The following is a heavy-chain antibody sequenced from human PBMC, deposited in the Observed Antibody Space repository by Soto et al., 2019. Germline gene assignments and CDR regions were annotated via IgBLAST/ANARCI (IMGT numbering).Heavy chain of an antibody. CDR3: TRDFCSGGRCPYNGFDP. D-gene: IGHD2-15*01. V-gene: IGHV4-59*01. Sequence: QVQLQQSGPGLVKPSETLSLTCEVSGGSISDYYWSWVRQPPGAALEWIGYIYYTGHTNYNPSLKSRVIISLDTPNQFSLRLSSVTAADTAIYYCTRDFCSGGRCPYNGFDPWGQGTLVTVSS. J-gene: IGHJ5*02. CDR1: GGSISDYY. CDR2: IYYTGHT.